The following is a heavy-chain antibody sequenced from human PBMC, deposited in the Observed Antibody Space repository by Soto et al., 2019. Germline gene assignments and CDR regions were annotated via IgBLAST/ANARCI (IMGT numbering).Heavy chain of an antibody. CDR2: IYYSGST. CDR1: GGSISSSSYY. Sequence: SETLSLTCTVSGGSISSSSYYWGWIRQPPGKGLEWIGSIYYSGSTYYNPSLKSRVTISVDTSKNQFSLKLSPVTAADTAVYYCATLQYYYGMDVWGQGTTVTVSS. CDR3: ATLQYYYGMDV. V-gene: IGHV4-39*01. J-gene: IGHJ6*02. D-gene: IGHD4-4*01.